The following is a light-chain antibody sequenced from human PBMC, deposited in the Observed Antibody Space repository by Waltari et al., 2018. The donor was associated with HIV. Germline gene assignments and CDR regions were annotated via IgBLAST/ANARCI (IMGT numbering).Light chain of an antibody. CDR2: DND. V-gene: IGLV1-51*01. CDR1: ISNIGVNY. Sequence: QSVMTQPPSVSAAPGQKVTISCSGISNIGVNYVSWYQQVQGTAPKLLIFDNDKRPSGIPDRLSGSKSGTSATLDISGLQPGDEADYYCGTWDYSLDSGVFGGGTKLTVL. CDR3: GTWDYSLDSGV. J-gene: IGLJ3*02.